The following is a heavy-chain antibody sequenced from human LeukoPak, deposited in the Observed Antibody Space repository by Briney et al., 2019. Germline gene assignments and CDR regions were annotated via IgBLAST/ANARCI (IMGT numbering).Heavy chain of an antibody. Sequence: SETLSLTCAVYGGSFSCYYWSWIRQPPGEGLEWIGEINHSGSTNYNPSLKSRVTISVDTSKNQFSLKLSSVTAADTAVYYCAGLLEVPYYFDYWGQGTLVTVSS. D-gene: IGHD3-3*01. CDR1: GGSFSCYY. V-gene: IGHV4-34*01. J-gene: IGHJ4*02. CDR3: AGLLEVPYYFDY. CDR2: INHSGST.